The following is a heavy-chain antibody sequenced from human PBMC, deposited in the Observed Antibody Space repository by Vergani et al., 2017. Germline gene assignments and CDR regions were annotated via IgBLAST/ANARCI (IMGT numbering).Heavy chain of an antibody. J-gene: IGHJ4*02. CDR2: INPSGGST. V-gene: IGHV1-46*01. CDR3: ASGRISNYDDSSGYEIDY. D-gene: IGHD3-22*01. CDR1: GYTFTSYY. Sequence: QVQLVQSGAEVKKPGASVKVSCKASGYTFTSYYMHWVRQAPGQGLEWMGIINPSGGSTSYAQKFQGRVTMTRDTSTSTVYMELSSLRSEDTAVYYCASGRISNYDDSSGYEIDYWGQGTLVTVSS.